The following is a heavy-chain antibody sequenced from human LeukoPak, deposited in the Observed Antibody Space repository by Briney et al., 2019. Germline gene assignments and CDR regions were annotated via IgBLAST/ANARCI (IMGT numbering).Heavy chain of an antibody. V-gene: IGHV1-18*04. CDR1: GYTFTSYG. Sequence: ASVKVSCKASGYTFTSYGISWVRQAPGQGLEWMGWISAYNGNTNYAQKLQGRVTMTTDTSTCTAYMELRSLRSDDTAVYYCARSGLYSSSWYGWFDPWGQGTLVTVSS. CDR2: ISAYNGNT. J-gene: IGHJ5*02. D-gene: IGHD6-13*01. CDR3: ARSGLYSSSWYGWFDP.